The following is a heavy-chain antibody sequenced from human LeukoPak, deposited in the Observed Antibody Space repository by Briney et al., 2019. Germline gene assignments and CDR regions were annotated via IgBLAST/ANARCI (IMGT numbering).Heavy chain of an antibody. D-gene: IGHD5-18*01. V-gene: IGHV1-46*01. Sequence: GASVKVSCKASGYTFTSYYMHWVRQAPGQGLEWMGIINPSGGSTSYAQKFQGRVTMTRDTSTSTVYMELSSLRSEDTAVYYCARDQRGGGYSYGYFDYWGQGTLVIVSS. J-gene: IGHJ4*02. CDR2: INPSGGST. CDR3: ARDQRGGGYSYGYFDY. CDR1: GYTFTSYY.